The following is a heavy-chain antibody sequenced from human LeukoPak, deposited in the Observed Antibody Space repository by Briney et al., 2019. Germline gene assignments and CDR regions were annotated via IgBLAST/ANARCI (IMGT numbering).Heavy chain of an antibody. J-gene: IGHJ6*03. CDR3: ARNAYSSVSTDYYYYYYMDV. CDR2: IIPIFGTA. D-gene: IGHD3-22*01. CDR1: GGTFSSYA. Sequence: GASVKVSCKASGGTFSSYAISWVRQAPGQGLEWMGGIIPIFGTANYAQKFQGRVTSTTDESTSTAYMELSSLRSEDTAVYYCARNAYSSVSTDYYYYYYMDVWGKGTTVTVSS. V-gene: IGHV1-69*05.